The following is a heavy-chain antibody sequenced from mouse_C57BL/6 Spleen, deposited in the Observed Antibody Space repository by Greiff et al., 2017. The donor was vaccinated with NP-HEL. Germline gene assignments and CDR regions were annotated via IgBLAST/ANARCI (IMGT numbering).Heavy chain of an antibody. D-gene: IGHD2-1*01. V-gene: IGHV14-4*01. CDR2: IDPENGDT. Sequence: DVQLQESGAELVRPGASVKLSCTASGFNIIDDYMHWVKQRPEQGLEWIGWIDPENGDTEYASKFQGKATITADTTSNTAYLQLSSLTSEDTAVYYCTTKDGNYFDYWGKGTTLTVSS. CDR1: GFNIIDDY. J-gene: IGHJ2*01. CDR3: TTKDGNYFDY.